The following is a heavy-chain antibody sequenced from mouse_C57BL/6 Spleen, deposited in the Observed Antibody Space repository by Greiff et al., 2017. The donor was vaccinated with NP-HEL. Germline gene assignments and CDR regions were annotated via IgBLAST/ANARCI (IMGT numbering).Heavy chain of an antibody. CDR3: AALYYGRGYYFDY. Sequence: QVQLQQPGAELVKPGASVKLSCKASGYTFTSYWMHWVKQRPGQGLEWIGMIHPNSGSTNYNEKFKSKATLTVDKSSSTAYMQLSSLTSEDSAAYYCAALYYGRGYYFDYWGQGTTLTVSP. CDR2: IHPNSGST. V-gene: IGHV1-64*01. D-gene: IGHD1-1*01. CDR1: GYTFTSYW. J-gene: IGHJ2*01.